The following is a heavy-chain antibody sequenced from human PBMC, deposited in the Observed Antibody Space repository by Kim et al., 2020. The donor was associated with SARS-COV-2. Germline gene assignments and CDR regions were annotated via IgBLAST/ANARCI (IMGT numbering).Heavy chain of an antibody. V-gene: IGHV4-39*01. CDR3: ARRRGRNCSGGSCYYDY. J-gene: IGHJ4*02. CDR2: IYYSGST. D-gene: IGHD2-15*01. CDR1: GGSISSSSYY. Sequence: SETLSLTCTVSGGSISSSSYYWGWIRQPPGKGLEWIGSIYYSGSTYYNPSLKSRVTISVDTSKNQFSLKLSSVTAADTAVYYCARRRGRNCSGGSCYYDYWGQGTLVTVSS.